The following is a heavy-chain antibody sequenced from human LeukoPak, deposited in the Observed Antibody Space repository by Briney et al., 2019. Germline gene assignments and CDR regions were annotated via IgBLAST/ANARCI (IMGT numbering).Heavy chain of an antibody. CDR3: AKGLVVVVPAA. V-gene: IGHV3-23*01. CDR1: GFTFSSYA. CDR2: ISGSGGGT. D-gene: IGHD2-2*01. Sequence: GESPRLSCAASGFTFSSYAMSWVRQAPGKGLEWVSTISGSGGGTYYAESVKGRFTISRDNSKNMLYLQMNSLRAEDTAVYYCAKGLVVVVPAAWGQGTLVTVSS. J-gene: IGHJ5*02.